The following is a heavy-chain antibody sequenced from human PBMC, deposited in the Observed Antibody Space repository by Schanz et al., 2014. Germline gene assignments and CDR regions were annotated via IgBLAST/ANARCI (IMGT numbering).Heavy chain of an antibody. V-gene: IGHV3-74*03. CDR3: ARDRQQRVGRIGYYYGMDV. CDR1: GFTFSSYW. CDR2: INSDDTTK. D-gene: IGHD6-13*01. J-gene: IGHJ6*02. Sequence: EVRLVESGGGLVQSGGSLRLSCAASGFTFSSYWMHWVRQAPGKGLVWVSRINSDDTTKTYADSVKGRFTISRDNGEDIRYRQTNTLRVEDTGVYYWARDRQQRVGRIGYYYGMDVWGQGTTVTVSS.